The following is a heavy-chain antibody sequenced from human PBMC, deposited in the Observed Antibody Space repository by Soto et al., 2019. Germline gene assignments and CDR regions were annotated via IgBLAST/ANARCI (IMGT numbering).Heavy chain of an antibody. CDR1: GFTFSSYW. V-gene: IGHV3-7*01. CDR3: ARDWSSSWYDPWYFDL. J-gene: IGHJ2*01. D-gene: IGHD6-13*01. CDR2: IKQDGSEK. Sequence: ESGGGLVQPGGSLRLSCAASGFTFSSYWMSWVRQAPGKGLEWVANIKQDGSEKYYVDSVKGRFTISRDNAKNSLYLQMNSLRAEDTAVYYCARDWSSSWYDPWYFDLWGRGTLVTVSS.